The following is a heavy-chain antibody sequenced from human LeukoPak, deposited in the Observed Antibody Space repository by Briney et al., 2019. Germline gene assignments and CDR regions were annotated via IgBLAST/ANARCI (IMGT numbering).Heavy chain of an antibody. CDR3: ARDRLFSYYDYVWGSENWFDP. Sequence: GASVKVSCKASGYTFTGYYMHWVRQAPGQGLEWMGLINPNSGGTNYAQKFQGRVTMTRDTSISTAYMELSRLRSDDTAVYYCARDRLFSYYDYVWGSENWFDPWGQGTLVTVSS. V-gene: IGHV1-2*06. D-gene: IGHD3-16*01. CDR2: INPNSGGT. CDR1: GYTFTGYY. J-gene: IGHJ5*02.